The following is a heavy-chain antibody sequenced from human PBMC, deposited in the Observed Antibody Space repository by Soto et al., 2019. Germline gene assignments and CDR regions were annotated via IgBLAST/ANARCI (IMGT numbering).Heavy chain of an antibody. CDR1: GGSFSGYY. D-gene: IGHD5-18*01. V-gene: IGHV4-34*01. CDR3: ARELGFDAWIQLWRTRANYGMDV. J-gene: IGHJ6*02. Sequence: PSETLSLTCAVYGGSFSGYYWSWIRQPPGKGLEWIGEINHSGSTNYNPSLKSRVTISVDTSKNQFSLKLSSVTAADTAVYYCARELGFDAWIQLWRTRANYGMDVWGQGTTVTVSS. CDR2: INHSGST.